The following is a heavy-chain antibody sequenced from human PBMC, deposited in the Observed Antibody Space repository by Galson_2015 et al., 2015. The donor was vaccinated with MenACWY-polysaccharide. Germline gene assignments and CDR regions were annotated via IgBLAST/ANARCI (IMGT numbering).Heavy chain of an antibody. Sequence: SLRLSYAASGFTFSSYAMHWVRQAPGKGLEWVAIISYDESNKYYSDSVKGRFTISRDNSENTLYLQMNSLRAEDTAVYYCARTYCDRTTCYGLDVWGQGTTVTVSS. D-gene: IGHD2-2*01. J-gene: IGHJ6*02. CDR1: GFTFSSYA. V-gene: IGHV3-30-3*01. CDR3: ARTYCDRTTCYGLDV. CDR2: ISYDESNK.